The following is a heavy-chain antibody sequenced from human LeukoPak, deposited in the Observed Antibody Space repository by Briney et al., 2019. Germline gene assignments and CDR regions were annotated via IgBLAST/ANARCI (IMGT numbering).Heavy chain of an antibody. D-gene: IGHD6-13*01. J-gene: IGHJ6*03. Sequence: GGSLRLSSAASGFTFSSYEMNWVRQAPGKGLKWVSYISSSSSTIYYADSVKGRFTISRDNAKNSLYLQMNSLRAEDTAVYYCARGGAAAGDLYMDVWGKGTTVTVSS. V-gene: IGHV3-48*01. CDR2: ISSSSSTI. CDR1: GFTFSSYE. CDR3: ARGGAAAGDLYMDV.